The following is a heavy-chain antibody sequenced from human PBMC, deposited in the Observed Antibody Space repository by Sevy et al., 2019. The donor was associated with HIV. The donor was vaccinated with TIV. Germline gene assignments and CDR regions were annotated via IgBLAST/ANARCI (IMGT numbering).Heavy chain of an antibody. CDR3: AKRYYSGSGSYPPFDY. V-gene: IGHV3-30*18. Sequence: GGSLRLSCAASGFTFSRYGVHWVRQAPGKGLEWVAGISYDGSHTYYADSVKGRFTISRDNSKNTLYLQMNSLRAEDTAGYYCAKRYYSGSGSYPPFDYWGQGTLVTVSS. CDR1: GFTFSRYG. J-gene: IGHJ4*02. CDR2: ISYDGSHT. D-gene: IGHD3-10*01.